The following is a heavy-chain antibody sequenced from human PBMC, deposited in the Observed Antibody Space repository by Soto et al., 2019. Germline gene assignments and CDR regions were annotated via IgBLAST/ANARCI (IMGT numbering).Heavy chain of an antibody. J-gene: IGHJ6*01. V-gene: IGHV1-69*06. D-gene: IGHD3-3*01. Sequence: SEKVSCKASGGTFSSYAISWVRQAPGQGLEWMGGIIPIFGTANYAQKFQGRVTITADKSTSTAYMELSSLRSEDTAVYYCARASVLRFLELLSPYYHYYYCMDV. CDR2: IIPIFGTA. CDR1: GGTFSSYA. CDR3: ARASVLRFLELLSPYYHYYYCMDV.